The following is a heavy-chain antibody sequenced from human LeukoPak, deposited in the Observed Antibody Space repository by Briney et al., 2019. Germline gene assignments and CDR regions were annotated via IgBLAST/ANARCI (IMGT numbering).Heavy chain of an antibody. Sequence: GGSLRLSCAASGFTFSSYSMNWVRQAPGKGLEWVSYISSSSSTIYYADSVKGRFTISRDNAKNSLYLQMNSLRAEDTAVYYCARDVYSGSYTFDYWGQGTLVTVSS. J-gene: IGHJ4*02. CDR2: ISSSSSTI. D-gene: IGHD1-26*01. CDR3: ARDVYSGSYTFDY. CDR1: GFTFSSYS. V-gene: IGHV3-48*01.